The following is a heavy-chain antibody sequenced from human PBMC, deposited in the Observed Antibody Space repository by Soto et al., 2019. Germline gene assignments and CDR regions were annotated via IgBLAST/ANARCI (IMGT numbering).Heavy chain of an antibody. CDR2: IRSKANSYAT. V-gene: IGHV3-73*01. D-gene: IGHD1-26*01. J-gene: IGHJ4*02. CDR1: GFTFSGSA. Sequence: VGSLRLSCAASGFTFSGSAMHWVRQASGKGLEWVGRIRSKANSYATAYAASVKGRFTISRDDSKNTAYLQMNSLKTEDTAVYYCTRHGVGAPPFDYWGQGTLVTVSS. CDR3: TRHGVGAPPFDY.